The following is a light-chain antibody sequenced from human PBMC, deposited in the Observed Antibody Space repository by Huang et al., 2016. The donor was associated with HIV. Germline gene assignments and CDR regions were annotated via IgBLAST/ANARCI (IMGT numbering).Light chain of an antibody. J-gene: IGKJ2*01. CDR1: QSVGSK. CDR3: QQYNNWPYT. V-gene: IGKV3-15*01. Sequence: DTVMTQTPATLSVSPGARATSSCRASQSVGSKLAWFQQKPGHAPRLLIHGASTRATGIPARFSGSGSGTEFTLTISSLQSEDFAVYYCQQYNNWPYTFGQGTKLEIK. CDR2: GAS.